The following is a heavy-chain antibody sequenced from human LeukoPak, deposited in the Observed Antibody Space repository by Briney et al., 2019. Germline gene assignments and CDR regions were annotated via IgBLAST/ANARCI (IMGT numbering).Heavy chain of an antibody. CDR1: GFTVSSNY. V-gene: IGHV3-53*01. Sequence: GESLRLSCAASGFTVSSNYMSWVRQAPGKGLEWVSVIYSGGSTYYADSVKGRFTISRDNSKNTLYLQMNSLGAEDTAVYYCAVYDSSGYYLNYWGQGTLVTVSS. D-gene: IGHD3-22*01. J-gene: IGHJ4*02. CDR2: IYSGGST. CDR3: AVYDSSGYYLNY.